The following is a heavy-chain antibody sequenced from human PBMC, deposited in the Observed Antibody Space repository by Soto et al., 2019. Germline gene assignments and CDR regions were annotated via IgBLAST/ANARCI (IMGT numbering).Heavy chain of an antibody. CDR1: GFTFSSYA. V-gene: IGHV3-23*01. D-gene: IGHD6-13*01. Sequence: PGGSLRLSCAASGFTFSSYAMSWVRQAPGKGLEWVSAISGSGGSTYYADSVKGRFTISRDNSKNTLYLQMNSLRAEDTAVYYGAKDQEAGPYFAYWGQGTLVTVSS. J-gene: IGHJ4*02. CDR2: ISGSGGST. CDR3: AKDQEAGPYFAY.